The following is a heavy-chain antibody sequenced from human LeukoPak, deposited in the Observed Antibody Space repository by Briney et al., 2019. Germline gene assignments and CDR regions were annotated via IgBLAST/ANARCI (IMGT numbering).Heavy chain of an antibody. D-gene: IGHD2-21*01. CDR1: GFTFSSYA. CDR3: PRQRRWGYYYMDV. J-gene: IGHJ6*03. CDR2: FSSSSSTI. Sequence: GGSLRLSCAASGFTFSSYAMSWVRQAPGKGLEWVSYFSSSSSTIYYADSVKGRFTISSDNAKNSLYLQMNSLRAADHAGSYWPRQRRWGYYYMDVWGKGTTVTVSS. V-gene: IGHV3-48*01.